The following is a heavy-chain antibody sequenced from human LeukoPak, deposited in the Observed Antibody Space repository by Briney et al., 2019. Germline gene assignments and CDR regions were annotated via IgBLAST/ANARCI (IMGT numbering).Heavy chain of an antibody. V-gene: IGHV1-18*01. J-gene: IGHJ3*02. CDR3: ARDQLEEGPDAFDI. CDR2: ISAYNGNT. D-gene: IGHD1-1*01. CDR1: GYTFTSHG. Sequence: ASVKVSCKASGYTFTSHGISWVRQAPGQGLEWMGWISAYNGNTNYAQKLQGRVTMTTDTSTSTAYMELRSLRSDDTAVYYCARDQLEEGPDAFDIWGQGTMVTVSS.